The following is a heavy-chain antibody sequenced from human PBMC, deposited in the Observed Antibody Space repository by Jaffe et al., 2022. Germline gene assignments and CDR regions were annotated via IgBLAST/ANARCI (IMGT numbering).Heavy chain of an antibody. CDR1: GFTFSSYG. CDR2: IRYDGSNK. V-gene: IGHV3-30*02. CDR3: AVRYYDFWSGYSLDFDY. J-gene: IGHJ4*02. Sequence: QVQLVESGGGVVQPGGSLRLSCAASGFTFSSYGMHWVRQAPGKGLEWVAFIRYDGSNKYYADSVKGRFTISRDNSKNTLYLQMNSLRAEDTAVYYCAVRYYDFWSGYSLDFDYWGQGTLVTVSS. D-gene: IGHD3-3*01.